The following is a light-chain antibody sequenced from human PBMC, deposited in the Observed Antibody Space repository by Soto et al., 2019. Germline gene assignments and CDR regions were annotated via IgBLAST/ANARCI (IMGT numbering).Light chain of an antibody. CDR1: QSISSY. CDR3: QQSYFSWK. V-gene: IGKV1-39*01. J-gene: IGKJ1*01. Sequence: DIQMTHSPSSLSASVGDRVTITFRSSQSISSYLNWYQQKPGKAPKLLIYAASSLQSGVPSRFTGSGSGTDFTLTISSLHPEDFATYYCQQSYFSWKFGQGTKVDIK. CDR2: AAS.